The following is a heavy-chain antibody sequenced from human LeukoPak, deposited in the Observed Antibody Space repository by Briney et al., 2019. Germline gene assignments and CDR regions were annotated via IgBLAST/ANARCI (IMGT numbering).Heavy chain of an antibody. D-gene: IGHD5-18*01. CDR3: ARAGYSYSLGSFDP. CDR1: GGSISSSSYY. V-gene: IGHV4-39*07. Sequence: SETLSLTCTVSGGSISSSSYYWGWIRQPPGKGLEWIGSIYYSGSTNNNPSLKSRVTISVNTSKNQFSLKLSSVTAADTAVYYCARAGYSYSLGSFDPWGQGTLVTVSS. J-gene: IGHJ5*02. CDR2: IYYSGST.